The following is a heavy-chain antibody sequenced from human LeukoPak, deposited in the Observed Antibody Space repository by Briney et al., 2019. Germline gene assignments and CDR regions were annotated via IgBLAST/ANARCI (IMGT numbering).Heavy chain of an antibody. J-gene: IGHJ4*02. CDR3: AKAAGVATIHRAYYFDY. CDR2: ISGSGGST. D-gene: IGHD5-12*01. V-gene: IGHV3-23*01. CDR1: GFTFSSYA. Sequence: PGGSLRLSCAASGFTFSSYAMSWVRQAPGKGLEWVSAISGSGGSTYYADSVKGRFTISRDNSKNTLYLQMNSLRAEDTAVYYCAKAAGVATIHRAYYFDYWGQGTLVTVSS.